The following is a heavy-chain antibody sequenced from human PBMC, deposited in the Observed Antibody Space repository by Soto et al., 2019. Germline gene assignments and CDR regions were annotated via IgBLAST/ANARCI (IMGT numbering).Heavy chain of an antibody. J-gene: IGHJ4*02. CDR2: ISYDGSNK. CDR3: ARDLVPYDFWSGLDY. CDR1: GFTFSSYA. Sequence: GGSLRLSCAASGFTFSSYAMHLVRQAPGKGLEWVAVISYDGSNKYYADSVKGRFTISRDNSKNTLYLQMNSLRAEDTAVYYCARDLVPYDFWSGLDYWGQGTLVTVSS. D-gene: IGHD3-3*01. V-gene: IGHV3-30-3*01.